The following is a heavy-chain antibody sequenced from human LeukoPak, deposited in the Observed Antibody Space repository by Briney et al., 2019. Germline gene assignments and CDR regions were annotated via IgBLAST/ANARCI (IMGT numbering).Heavy chain of an antibody. CDR2: IGSGGTPI. CDR1: GFTLINYN. J-gene: IGHJ4*02. V-gene: IGHV3-48*01. Sequence: GGSLRLSCAASGFTLINYNMNWVRQAPGKGLEWVSYIGSGGTPIYYADSVKGRFTMSRDSAKNSLYLQMNSLRAEDTAVYFCAKDSTVTPFNYFDYWGQGTLVTVSS. CDR3: AKDSTVTPFNYFDY. D-gene: IGHD4-17*01.